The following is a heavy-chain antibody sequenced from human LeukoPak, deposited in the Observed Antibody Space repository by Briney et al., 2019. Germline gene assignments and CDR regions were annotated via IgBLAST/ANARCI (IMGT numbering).Heavy chain of an antibody. D-gene: IGHD3-22*01. CDR3: ARRADYYDSSGYYYGYNWFDP. V-gene: IGHV4-34*01. CDR2: INHIVNN. Sequence: PSETPSLTCAVYGGSLRGYYWSCTRQPPGKWSESMGEINHIVNNNYNPSLKSRVTLLVDTSKNKLSLKLSSVIAADTAVYYCARRADYYDSSGYYYGYNWFDPWGQGTLVTVSS. CDR1: GGSLRGYY. J-gene: IGHJ5*02.